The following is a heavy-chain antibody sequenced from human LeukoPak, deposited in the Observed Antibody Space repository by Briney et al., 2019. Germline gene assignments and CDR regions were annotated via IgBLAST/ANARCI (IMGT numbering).Heavy chain of an antibody. Sequence: GGSLRLSCAASGVNFSRYGMHWVRQAPGTGLEWVAFIRYDGTNKYYADSVKGRFTISRDNSKNILYVQMNRLRVEDTAVYYCAGPSSSGVGYWGQGTLVTVSS. CDR3: AGPSSSGVGY. J-gene: IGHJ4*02. D-gene: IGHD6-6*01. CDR1: GVNFSRYG. V-gene: IGHV3-30*02. CDR2: IRYDGTNK.